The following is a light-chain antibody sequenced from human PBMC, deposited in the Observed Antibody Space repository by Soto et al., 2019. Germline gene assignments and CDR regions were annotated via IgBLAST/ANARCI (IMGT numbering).Light chain of an antibody. CDR3: QQSYTTPHT. J-gene: IGKJ2*01. CDR2: AAS. V-gene: IGKV1-39*01. CDR1: QSISSY. Sequence: QMTESPSSLSASVGERVTITCRASQSISSYLNWYQQKPGKAPKLLIYAASSLQSGVPSRFSGSGSGTDFTLTISSLQPEDFATYYCQQSYTTPHTFVQGTK.